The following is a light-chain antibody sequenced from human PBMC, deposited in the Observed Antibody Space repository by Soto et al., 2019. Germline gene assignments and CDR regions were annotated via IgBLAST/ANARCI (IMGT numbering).Light chain of an antibody. CDR3: QQSYSSPQMYT. V-gene: IGKV1-39*01. CDR2: AAS. J-gene: IGKJ2*01. Sequence: DIQMTQSPSSLSASVGDRVTITCRASQSISSSLNWYQQKPGKAPNLLIYAASNLQSGVPSRFSSSGSGTGFTLTISNLQPEDFATYYCQQSYSSPQMYTFGQGTNLDIK. CDR1: QSISSS.